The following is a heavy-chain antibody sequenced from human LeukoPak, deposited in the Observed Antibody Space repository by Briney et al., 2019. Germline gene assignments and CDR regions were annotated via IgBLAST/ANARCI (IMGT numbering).Heavy chain of an antibody. V-gene: IGHV4-39*07. CDR2: IYYSGST. Sequence: SETLSLTCTVSGGSISSSNYYWGWIRQPPGKGLEWIGSIYYSGSTYYNPSLKSRVSISVDTSKNQFSLKLSSVTAADTAVYYCARDARVQKWFGELLKTTTYYFDYWGQGTLVTVSS. D-gene: IGHD3-10*01. J-gene: IGHJ4*02. CDR3: ARDARVQKWFGELLKTTTYYFDY. CDR1: GGSISSSNYY.